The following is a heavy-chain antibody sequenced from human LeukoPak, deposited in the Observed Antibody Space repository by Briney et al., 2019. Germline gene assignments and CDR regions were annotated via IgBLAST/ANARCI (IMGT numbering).Heavy chain of an antibody. V-gene: IGHV4-39*01. CDR2: IYYSGST. CDR1: GGSISSSSYY. J-gene: IGHJ4*02. CDR3: ARGISGY. D-gene: IGHD3-3*01. Sequence: PETLSHTCTVSGGSISSSSYYWGWIRQPPGKGLEWIGSIYYSGSTYYNPSLKSRVTISVDTSKNQFSLKLSSVTAADTAVYYCARGISGYWGQGTLVTVSS.